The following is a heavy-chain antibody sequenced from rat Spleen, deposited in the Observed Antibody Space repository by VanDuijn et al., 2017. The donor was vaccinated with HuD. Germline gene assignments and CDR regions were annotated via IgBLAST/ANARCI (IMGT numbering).Heavy chain of an antibody. Sequence: EVQLVESGGGLVQPGRSMKLSCAASGLSFSNYDMAWVRQAPTKGLEWVASISYDGTATYYRDSVKGRFTLSRDNAKSSLYLQMDSLRSEDTATYYCTTVYGYAWGQGASVTVSS. CDR3: TTVYGYA. CDR1: GLSFSNYD. CDR2: ISYDGTAT. V-gene: IGHV5-20*01. D-gene: IGHD1-11*01. J-gene: IGHJ4*01.